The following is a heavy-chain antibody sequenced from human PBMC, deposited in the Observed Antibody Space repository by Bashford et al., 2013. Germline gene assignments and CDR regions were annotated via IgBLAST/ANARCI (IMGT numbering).Heavy chain of an antibody. Sequence: VRQAPGKGLEWVSYISSGGSTIYYADSVKGRFTISRDNAKNSLYLQMNSLRAEDTAVYYCARLYKSSAGKGADYWGQGTLVHRLL. J-gene: IGHJ4*02. V-gene: IGHV3-48*03. CDR2: ISSGGSTI. CDR3: ARLYKSSAGKGADY. D-gene: IGHD6-19*01.